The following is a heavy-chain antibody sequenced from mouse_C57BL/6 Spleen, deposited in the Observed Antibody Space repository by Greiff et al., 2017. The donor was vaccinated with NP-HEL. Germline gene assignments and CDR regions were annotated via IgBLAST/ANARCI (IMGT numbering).Heavy chain of an antibody. CDR2: IDPENGDT. CDR1: GFNIKDDY. D-gene: IGHD1-1*01. Sequence: VQLQQSGAELVRPGASVKLSCTASGFNIKDDYMHWVKQRPEQGLEWIGWIDPENGDTEYASKFQGKVTITADTSSNTAYLQLSSLTSEDTAVYYCTTGGRDFDYWGQGTTLTVSS. CDR3: TTGGRDFDY. V-gene: IGHV14-4*01. J-gene: IGHJ2*01.